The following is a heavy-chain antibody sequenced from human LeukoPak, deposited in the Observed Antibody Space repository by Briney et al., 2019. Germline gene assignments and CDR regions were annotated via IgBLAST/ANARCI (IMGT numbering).Heavy chain of an antibody. Sequence: GGSLRLSCAASGFTFAEYTMHWVRQAPGKGLEWVSLISWNGARIHYGDSVKGRFTISRDNSKNSLYLQMNSLRTEDTALYYCVKDLVAASENVRGWYPMDYWGEGTLVTVSS. CDR1: GFTFAEYT. D-gene: IGHD6-19*01. J-gene: IGHJ4*02. V-gene: IGHV3-43*01. CDR2: ISWNGARI. CDR3: VKDLVAASENVRGWYPMDY.